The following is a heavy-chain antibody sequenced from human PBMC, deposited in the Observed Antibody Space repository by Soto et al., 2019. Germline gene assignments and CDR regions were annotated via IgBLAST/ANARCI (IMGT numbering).Heavy chain of an antibody. CDR3: ARGLVVVVAAANWFDP. J-gene: IGHJ5*02. Sequence: SETLSLTCAVYGGSFSGYYWSWIRQPPGKGLEWIGEINHSGSTNYNPSLKSRVTISVDTSKNQFSLKLSSVTAADTAVYYCARGLVVVVAAANWFDPWGQGTLVTVSS. CDR2: INHSGST. V-gene: IGHV4-34*01. CDR1: GGSFSGYY. D-gene: IGHD2-15*01.